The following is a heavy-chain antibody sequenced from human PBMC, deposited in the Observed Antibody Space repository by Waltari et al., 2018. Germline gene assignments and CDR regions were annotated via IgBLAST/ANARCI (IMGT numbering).Heavy chain of an antibody. J-gene: IGHJ6*02. D-gene: IGHD2-2*01. CDR1: GYTLTELS. CDR3: ATGRCSSTSCFRYYYGMDV. V-gene: IGHV1-24*01. CDR2: FDPEDGET. Sequence: QVQLVQSGAEVKKPGASVKVSCKVSGYTLTELSLHWVRPAPGTGLEWMGGFDPEDGETIYAQKFQGRVTMTEDTSTDTAYMELSSLRSEDTAVYYCATGRCSSTSCFRYYYGMDVWGQGTTVTVSS.